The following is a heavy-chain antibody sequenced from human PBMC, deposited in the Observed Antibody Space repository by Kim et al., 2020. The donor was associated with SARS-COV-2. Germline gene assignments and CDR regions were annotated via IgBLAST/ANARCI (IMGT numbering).Heavy chain of an antibody. D-gene: IGHD3-10*01. CDR1: GFTFSSYS. J-gene: IGHJ4*02. CDR2: ISSSSSTI. CDR3: ARDLGLQSITMVRGVIH. Sequence: GGSLRLSCAASGFTFSSYSMNWVRQAPGKGLEWVSYISSSSSTIYYADSVKGRFTISRYNAKNSLYLQMNSLRDEDTAVYYCARDLGLQSITMVRGVIHWGQGTLVTVSS. V-gene: IGHV3-48*02.